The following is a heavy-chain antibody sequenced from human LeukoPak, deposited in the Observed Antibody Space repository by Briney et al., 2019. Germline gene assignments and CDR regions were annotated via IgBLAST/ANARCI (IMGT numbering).Heavy chain of an antibody. CDR2: IYSGGTT. J-gene: IGHJ3*02. Sequence: PGGSLRLSCTASGFTVSNINMSWIRQAPGKGLEWVSVIYSGGTTYYADSVKGRFTISRDNSKNTLYLQMNSLRAEDTAVYYCASSLYSSGWSLNSGAFDIWGQGTMVTVSS. CDR1: GFTVSNIN. CDR3: ASSLYSSGWSLNSGAFDI. V-gene: IGHV3-53*01. D-gene: IGHD6-13*01.